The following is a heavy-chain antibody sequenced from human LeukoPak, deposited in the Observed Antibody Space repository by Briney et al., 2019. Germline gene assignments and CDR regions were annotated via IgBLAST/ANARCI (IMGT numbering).Heavy chain of an antibody. Sequence: PGGSLRLSCAASGFTVSSNYMSLGRKAPGKGLEWVSVIYSGGSTYYADSVKGRFTISRDNSKNTLYLQMNSLRAEDTAVYYCARDVRGTMVRGTGGYYYYYMDVWGKGTTVTVSS. J-gene: IGHJ6*03. V-gene: IGHV3-53*01. CDR3: ARDVRGTMVRGTGGYYYYYMDV. D-gene: IGHD3-10*01. CDR2: IYSGGST. CDR1: GFTVSSNY.